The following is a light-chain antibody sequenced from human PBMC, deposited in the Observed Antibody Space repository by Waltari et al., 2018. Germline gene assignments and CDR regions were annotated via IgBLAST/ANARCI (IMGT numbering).Light chain of an antibody. CDR1: SSDVGSYNL. V-gene: IGLV2-23*01. CDR3: CSYAGTITPYV. J-gene: IGLJ1*01. Sequence: QSALTQPASVSGSPGQSVTISCTGTSSDVGSYNLVSWYQHHPGKAPKLMICEANKRPSGVSNRFSGSKSGITASLTISGLQAEDEADYYCCSYAGTITPYVFGSGTKVTVL. CDR2: EAN.